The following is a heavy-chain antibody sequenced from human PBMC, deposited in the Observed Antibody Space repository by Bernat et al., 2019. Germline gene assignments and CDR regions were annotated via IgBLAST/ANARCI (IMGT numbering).Heavy chain of an antibody. V-gene: IGHV4-39*01. D-gene: IGHD2-2*01. CDR2: IYYSGST. J-gene: IGHJ4*02. CDR1: GGSISSSSYY. Sequence: QLQLQESGPGLVKPSETLSLTCTVSGGSISSSSYYWGWIRQPPGKGLGWIGSIYYSGSTYYHPSLKSRVTISVDTSKNQFSLKLSSVTAADTAVYYCARLPTVGRVVPAALFDYWGQGTLVTVSS. CDR3: ARLPTVGRVVPAALFDY.